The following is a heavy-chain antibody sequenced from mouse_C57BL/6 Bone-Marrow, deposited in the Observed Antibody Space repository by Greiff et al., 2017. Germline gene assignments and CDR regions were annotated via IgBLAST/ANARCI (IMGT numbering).Heavy chain of an antibody. D-gene: IGHD2-4*01. CDR3: ARGVNYGGYYFDY. J-gene: IGHJ2*01. CDR1: GYTFTTYP. Sequence: VKLLESGAELVKPGASVKMSCKASGYTFTTYPIEWMKQNHGKSLEWIGNFHPYNDDTKYNEKFKGKATLTVETSSSPVYLELSRLTSDVSAVYYCARGVNYGGYYFDYWGQGTTLTVSS. V-gene: IGHV1-47*01. CDR2: FHPYNDDT.